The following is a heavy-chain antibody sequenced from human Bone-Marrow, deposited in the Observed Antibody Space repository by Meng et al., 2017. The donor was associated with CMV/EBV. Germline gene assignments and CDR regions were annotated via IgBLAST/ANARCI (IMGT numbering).Heavy chain of an antibody. CDR3: ANFSYYYYGMDV. CDR1: GGSISSYY. V-gene: IGHV4-59*03. Sequence: SETLSLTCTVSGGSISSYYWSWIRQPPGKGLEWIGYIYYSGSSNYNPSLKSRVTISVDTSKNQFSLKLNSVTAADTAVYYCANFSYYYYGMDVWGQGTTVTVSS. CDR2: IYYSGSS. J-gene: IGHJ6*02.